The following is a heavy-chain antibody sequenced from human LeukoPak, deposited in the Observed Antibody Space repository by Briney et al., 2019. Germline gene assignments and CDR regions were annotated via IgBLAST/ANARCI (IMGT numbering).Heavy chain of an antibody. V-gene: IGHV1-69*05. Sequence: ASVKVSCKASGGTFSSSAISWVRQAPGQGLEWMGGTIPIFGTANYAQKFQGRVTITTDESTSTAYMELSSLRSEDTAVYYCARGARCSSTSCSYTNYYYYYMDVWGKGTTVTVSS. CDR1: GGTFSSSA. CDR2: TIPIFGTA. CDR3: ARGARCSSTSCSYTNYYYYYMDV. D-gene: IGHD2-2*01. J-gene: IGHJ6*03.